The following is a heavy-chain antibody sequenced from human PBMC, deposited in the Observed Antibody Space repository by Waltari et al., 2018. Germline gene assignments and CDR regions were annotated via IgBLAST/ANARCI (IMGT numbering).Heavy chain of an antibody. CDR1: GGSISSYY. J-gene: IGHJ3*02. Sequence: QVQLQESGPGLVKPSETLSLTCTVSGGSISSYYWSWIRQPPGKGLEWIGCIYYSGSTYYNPPLKSRVTISVDASKNQFSLKLSSVTAADTAVYYCAREDSSGWYGDAFDIWGQGTMVTVSS. CDR3: AREDSSGWYGDAFDI. V-gene: IGHV4-59*01. CDR2: IYYSGST. D-gene: IGHD6-13*01.